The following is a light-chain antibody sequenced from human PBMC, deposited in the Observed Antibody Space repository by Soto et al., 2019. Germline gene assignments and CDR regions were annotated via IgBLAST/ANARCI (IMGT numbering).Light chain of an antibody. CDR1: QTIATF. CDR3: QLSHTTLR. V-gene: IGKV1-39*01. CDR2: GAS. J-gene: IGKJ5*01. Sequence: DIQMTQSPSSLSASVGDRVTITCRASQTIATFLNWYQQKPGKAPKLLIYGASTLQSGVPSRFSGSGSGADFTLTISSLQPEDSATYYCQLSHTTLRFGQGTRLA.